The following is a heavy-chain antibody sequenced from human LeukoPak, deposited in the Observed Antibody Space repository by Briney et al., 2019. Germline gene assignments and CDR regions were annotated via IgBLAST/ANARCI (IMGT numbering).Heavy chain of an antibody. V-gene: IGHV4-39*01. J-gene: IGHJ4*02. CDR2: IYYSGST. CDR1: GGSISSSSYY. CDR3: ARLVAVTATTDY. Sequence: PSETLSLTCTVSGGSISSSSYYWGWIRQPPGKGLEWIGSIYYSGSTYYNPSLKSRVTISVDTSKNQFSLKLSSVTAADTAVYYCARLVAVTATTDYWGQGTLVTVSS. D-gene: IGHD2-21*02.